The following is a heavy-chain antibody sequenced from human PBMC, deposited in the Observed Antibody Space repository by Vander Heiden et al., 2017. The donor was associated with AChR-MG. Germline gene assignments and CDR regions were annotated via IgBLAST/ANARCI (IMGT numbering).Heavy chain of an antibody. Sequence: QVQLQESGPGLVTPSQTLSLTCTVPGGSISSGDSYWSWIRQPPGKGLEWIGYIYYSGSTYYNPSLKSRVTISVDTSKNQVSLKLSSVTAADTAVYYCARVGVPAAIPSYYYYGMDVWGQGTTVTVSS. J-gene: IGHJ6*02. CDR1: GGSISSGDSY. CDR3: ARVGVPAAIPSYYYYGMDV. D-gene: IGHD2-2*01. V-gene: IGHV4-30-4*01. CDR2: IYYSGST.